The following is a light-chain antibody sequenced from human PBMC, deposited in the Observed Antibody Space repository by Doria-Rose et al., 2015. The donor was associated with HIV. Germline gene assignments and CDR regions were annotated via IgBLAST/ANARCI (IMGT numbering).Light chain of an antibody. J-gene: IGKJ2*01. CDR2: LGS. V-gene: IGKV2-28*01. CDR1: QSLLHTIGYNY. CDR3: MQALQTPYT. Sequence: DIVMTRTPLPLPVTPGQPASISCRSSQSLLHTIGYNYLDWYLQKPGQSPQLLIYLGSNRASGVPDRFSGSGSGTDFTLKISRVEAEDVGVYYCMQALQTPYTFGQGTKLEIK.